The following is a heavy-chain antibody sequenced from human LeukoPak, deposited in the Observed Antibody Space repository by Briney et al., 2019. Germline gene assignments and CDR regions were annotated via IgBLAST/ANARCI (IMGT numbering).Heavy chain of an antibody. CDR3: AGGVSSRLLDY. CDR1: GFDFRTYW. J-gene: IGHJ4*02. D-gene: IGHD3-10*01. Sequence: PGGSLRLSCAASGFDFRTYWMHWVRQAPGKGLMWVSRINSDVSNVIYADSVKGRFTISRDNSKNTLYLQMNALTVEDTPVYHCAGGVSSRLLDYWGRGTLVTVSS. V-gene: IGHV3-74*01. CDR2: INSDVSNV.